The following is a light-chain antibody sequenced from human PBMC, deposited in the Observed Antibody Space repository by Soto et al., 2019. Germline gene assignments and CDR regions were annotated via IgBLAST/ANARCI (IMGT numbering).Light chain of an antibody. CDR2: GAS. Sequence: ETVMTQSPANLSVSPGERAALSCRASQSISSDLAWYQQKPGQAPRLLIHGASTRATGFPARFSGSGSGTESTLTISSLQSEDFAVYYCQQYNNWPWTFGQGTKVDIK. CDR3: QQYNNWPWT. CDR1: QSISSD. V-gene: IGKV3-15*01. J-gene: IGKJ1*01.